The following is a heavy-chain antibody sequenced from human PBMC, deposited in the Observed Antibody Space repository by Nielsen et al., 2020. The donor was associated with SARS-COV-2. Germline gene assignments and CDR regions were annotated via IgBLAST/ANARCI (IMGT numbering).Heavy chain of an antibody. CDR1: GYTFTAYA. V-gene: IGHV1-3*04. D-gene: IGHD2-2*01. Sequence: ASVKVSCKASGYTFTAYAIHWVRQDPGQRLEWVGWINSDSGNTKYSQKFRGRVTITRDTSASTAYMELSGLSSEDTAVYYCARSRGCSATSCFFDYWGQGTLVIVSS. J-gene: IGHJ4*02. CDR3: ARSRGCSATSCFFDY. CDR2: INSDSGNT.